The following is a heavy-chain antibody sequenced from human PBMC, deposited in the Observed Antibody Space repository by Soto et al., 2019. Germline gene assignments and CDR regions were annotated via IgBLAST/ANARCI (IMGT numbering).Heavy chain of an antibody. CDR3: ARSGDYSHYYYYGMDV. V-gene: IGHV1-69*01. Sequence: SVKVSFKASGGTFSSYAISWVRQAPGQGLEWMGGIIPIFGTANYAQKFQGRVTITADESTSTAYMELSSLRSEDTAVYYCARSGDYSHYYYYGMDVWGQGTTVTVSS. D-gene: IGHD4-17*01. CDR2: IIPIFGTA. CDR1: GGTFSSYA. J-gene: IGHJ6*02.